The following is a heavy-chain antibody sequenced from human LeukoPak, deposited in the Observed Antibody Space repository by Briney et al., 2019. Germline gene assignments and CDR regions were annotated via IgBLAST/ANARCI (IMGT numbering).Heavy chain of an antibody. V-gene: IGHV1-69*13. CDR3: AKLGYCSSTSCSNFDY. Sequence: SVKVSCKASGGTFSSYAISWVRQAPGQGLEWMGGIIPIFGTANYAQKFQGRVTITADESTSTAYMELSSLRSEDTAVYYCAKLGYCSSTSCSNFDYWAREPWSPSPQ. J-gene: IGHJ4*02. CDR1: GGTFSSYA. D-gene: IGHD2-2*01. CDR2: IIPIFGTA.